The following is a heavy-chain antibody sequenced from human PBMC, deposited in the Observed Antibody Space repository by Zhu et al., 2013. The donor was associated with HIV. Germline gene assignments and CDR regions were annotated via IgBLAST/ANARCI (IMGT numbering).Heavy chain of an antibody. CDR3: AREHSIRRPWDIVVVPAASYGY. D-gene: IGHD2-2*01. Sequence: QVQLQQWGAGLLKPSETLSLTCAVYGGSFSGYYWGWIRQPPGKGLEWIGSIYHSGSTYYNPSLKSRVTISVDTSKNQFSLKLSSVTAADTAVYYCAREHSIRRPWDIVVVPAASYGYWGQGTLVTVSS. CDR1: GGSFSGYY. J-gene: IGHJ4*02. V-gene: IGHV4-34*01. CDR2: IYHSGST.